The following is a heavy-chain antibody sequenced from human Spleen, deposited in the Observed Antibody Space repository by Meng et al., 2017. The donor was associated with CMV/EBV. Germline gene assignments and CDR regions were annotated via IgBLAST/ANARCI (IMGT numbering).Heavy chain of an antibody. V-gene: IGHV3-30*02. CDR3: AREVNGVSGSS. CDR1: GFTFSDYG. J-gene: IGHJ5*02. CDR2: IQNDERSK. D-gene: IGHD1-26*01. Sequence: GESLKISCAASGFTFSDYGMHWVRQAPGKGLEWVTFIQNDERSKFYVESVKGRFTVSRDNSKNMLYLQMNSLRAEDTAVYYCAREVNGVSGSSWGQGTLVTVSS.